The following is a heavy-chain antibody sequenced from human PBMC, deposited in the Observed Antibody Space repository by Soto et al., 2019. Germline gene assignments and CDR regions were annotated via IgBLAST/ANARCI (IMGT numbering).Heavy chain of an antibody. J-gene: IGHJ6*02. D-gene: IGHD6-13*01. CDR2: IDPSDSYT. V-gene: IGHV5-10-1*01. Sequence: PGESLKISCKGSGYSFTSYWISWVRQMPGKGLEWMGRIDPSDSYTNYSPSFQGHVTISADKSISTAYLQWSSLKASDTAMYYCARSAAGHYYHGMDVWGQGXTVTVYS. CDR3: ARSAAGHYYHGMDV. CDR1: GYSFTSYW.